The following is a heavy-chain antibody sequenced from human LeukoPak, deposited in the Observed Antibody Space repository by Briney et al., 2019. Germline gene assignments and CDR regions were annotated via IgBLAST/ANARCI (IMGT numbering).Heavy chain of an antibody. V-gene: IGHV1-46*01. Sequence: RASVKVSCKASGYTFTAYYIHWVRQAPGQGLEWLGIINPSGGTTTYAQRFQGRVTMTRDTSTSTVYMELSSLRSEDTAVYYCARIYYDSSVYYYTGGFDYWGQGSLVTVSS. CDR1: GYTFTAYY. D-gene: IGHD3-22*01. J-gene: IGHJ4*02. CDR2: INPSGGTT. CDR3: ARIYYDSSVYYYTGGFDY.